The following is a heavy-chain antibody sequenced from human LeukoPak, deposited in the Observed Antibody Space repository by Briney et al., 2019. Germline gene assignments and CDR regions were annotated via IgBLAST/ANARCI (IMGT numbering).Heavy chain of an antibody. CDR3: ARVVGLTGYSSSWYSGYYYYMDV. V-gene: IGHV1-69*06. J-gene: IGHJ6*03. Sequence: WASVKVSCKASGGTFSSYAISWVRQAPGQGLEWMGGIIPIFGTTNYAQKFHDRVTITADKSTSTAYMELSSLRSEDTAVYYCARVVGLTGYSSSWYSGYYYYMDVWGKGTTVTVSS. CDR2: IIPIFGTT. CDR1: GGTFSSYA. D-gene: IGHD6-13*01.